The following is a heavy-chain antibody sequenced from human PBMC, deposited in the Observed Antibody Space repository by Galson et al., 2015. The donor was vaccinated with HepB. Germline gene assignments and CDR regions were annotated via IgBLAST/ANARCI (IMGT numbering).Heavy chain of an antibody. V-gene: IGHV1-18*01. D-gene: IGHD6-13*01. CDR2: IGLYNKNP. Sequence: SVKVSCKASGFSLSNYGISWVRQAPGQGLEWMGWIGLYNKNPNYAQKFQSRVTVTTDTSTKTAYMELRSLRSDDTAVYYCARARYSASPPDHWGQGTLVTVSS. CDR1: GFSLSNYG. J-gene: IGHJ5*02. CDR3: ARARYSASPPDH.